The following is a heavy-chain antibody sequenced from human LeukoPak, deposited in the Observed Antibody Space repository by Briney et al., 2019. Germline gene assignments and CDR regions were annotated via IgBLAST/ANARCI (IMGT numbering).Heavy chain of an antibody. CDR3: AREGFREILVSPDPFDI. Sequence: ASVKVSCKASGYTFTDYYMHWVRQAPGQGLEWMGWINPNSGGTNYAQKFQGRVTMTRDTSSSTVYMELSRLRSDDTAVYFCAREGFREILVSPDPFDIWGPGTMVTVSS. J-gene: IGHJ3*02. CDR1: GYTFTDYY. V-gene: IGHV1-2*02. D-gene: IGHD3-10*01. CDR2: INPNSGGT.